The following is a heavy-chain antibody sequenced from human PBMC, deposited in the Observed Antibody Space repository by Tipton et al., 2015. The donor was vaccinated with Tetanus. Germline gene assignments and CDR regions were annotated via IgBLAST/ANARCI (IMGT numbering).Heavy chain of an antibody. V-gene: IGHV4-39*07. Sequence: TLSLTCTVSGASISSNTYYWGWIRQPPGKGLEWIASVSYSGSTYYNPSLKSRVTISVDTSKNQFSLRLSSVTAADTAVYDCARDHGITWGGMGYYYGMDVWGQGTTVTVSS. D-gene: IGHD3-16*01. J-gene: IGHJ6*02. CDR3: ARDHGITWGGMGYYYGMDV. CDR2: VSYSGST. CDR1: GASISSNTYY.